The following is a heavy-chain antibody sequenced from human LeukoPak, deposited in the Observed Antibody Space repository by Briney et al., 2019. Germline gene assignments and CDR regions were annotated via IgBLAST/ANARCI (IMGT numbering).Heavy chain of an antibody. CDR3: ARVSGYDWESSYDY. CDR1: GYSISSGYY. Sequence: PSETLSLTCTVSGYSISSGYYRGWIRQPPGKGLEWIGSIYHSGSTYYNPSLKSRVTISVDTSKNQFSLKLSSVTAADTAVYYCARVSGYDWESSYDYWGQGTLVTVSS. D-gene: IGHD5-12*01. J-gene: IGHJ4*02. CDR2: IYHSGST. V-gene: IGHV4-38-2*02.